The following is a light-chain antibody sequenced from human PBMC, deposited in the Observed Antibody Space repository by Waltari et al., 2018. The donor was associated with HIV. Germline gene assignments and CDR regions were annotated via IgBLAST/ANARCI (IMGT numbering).Light chain of an antibody. CDR3: SSYTLSSSWV. CDR2: DVN. J-gene: IGLJ3*02. Sequence: QSALTQPASVSGSPGQSITISCTGTNSDIGVYNFVSWYQQHPGKAPKLIIYDVNRRPSGVSDRFSASKSGNTGSLTISGRQAEDEADYYCSSYTLSSSWVFGGGTKLTVL. V-gene: IGLV2-14*03. CDR1: NSDIGVYNF.